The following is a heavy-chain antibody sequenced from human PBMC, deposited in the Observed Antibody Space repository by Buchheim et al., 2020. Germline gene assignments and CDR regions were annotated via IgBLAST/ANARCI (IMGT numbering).Heavy chain of an antibody. D-gene: IGHD3-16*02. CDR3: AREKGDDYVWGSYRRNWFDP. V-gene: IGHV4-34*01. J-gene: IGHJ5*02. CDR1: GGSFSGYY. Sequence: QVQLQQWGAGLLKPSETLSLTCAVYGGSFSGYYWSWIRQPPGRGREWMGEINHSGSTNYNPSLKGRVTISVDTSKNQFSLKLSSVTAADTAVYYCAREKGDDYVWGSYRRNWFDPWGQGTL. CDR2: INHSGST.